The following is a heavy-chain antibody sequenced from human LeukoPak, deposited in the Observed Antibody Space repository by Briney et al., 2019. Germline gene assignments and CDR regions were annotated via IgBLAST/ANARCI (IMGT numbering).Heavy chain of an antibody. CDR3: ARVGSSSPNYYYYYMDV. CDR2: IYSGGST. D-gene: IGHD6-6*01. V-gene: IGHV3-53*01. J-gene: IGHJ6*03. Sequence: GGSLRLSCAASGFTVSSNYMSWVRQAPGKGLEWVSVIYSGGSTYYADSVKGRFTISRDNSKNTLYLQMNSLRAEDTAVYYCARVGSSSPNYYYYYMDVWGKGTTVTVSS. CDR1: GFTVSSNY.